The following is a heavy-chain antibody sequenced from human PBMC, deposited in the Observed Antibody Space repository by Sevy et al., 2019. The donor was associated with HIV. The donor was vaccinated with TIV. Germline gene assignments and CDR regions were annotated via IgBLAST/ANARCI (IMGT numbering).Heavy chain of an antibody. V-gene: IGHV4-38-2*01. J-gene: IGHJ4*02. CDR1: GYSISSGYY. CDR3: ARGGYTYGTRYFDD. Sequence: SETLSLTCGVSGYSISSGYYWGWIRQPPGKGLEWIGSIYHSGSTYSNPSLKSRVTISVDTSKNQFSLKLSSVTAADRTVYYCARGGYTYGTRYFDDWGQGTLVTVSS. D-gene: IGHD5-18*01. CDR2: IYHSGST.